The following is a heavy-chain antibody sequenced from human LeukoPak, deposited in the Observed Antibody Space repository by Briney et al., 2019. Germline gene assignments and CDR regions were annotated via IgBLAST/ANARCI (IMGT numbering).Heavy chain of an antibody. V-gene: IGHV4-34*01. Sequence: SETLSLTCAVYGGSFSGYYWSWIRQPPGKGLEWIGEFNHSGSTNYNPSLKSRVTISVDTSKNQFSLKVTSVTAADTAVYYCARHGYYYGSGSYFDLYFDYWGQGTLVTVSS. J-gene: IGHJ4*02. CDR3: ARHGYYYGSGSYFDLYFDY. CDR2: FNHSGST. D-gene: IGHD3-10*01. CDR1: GGSFSGYY.